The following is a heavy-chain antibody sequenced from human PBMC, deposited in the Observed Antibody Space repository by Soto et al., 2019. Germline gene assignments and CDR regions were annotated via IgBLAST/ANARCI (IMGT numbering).Heavy chain of an antibody. CDR3: ARMRFGTVPHWFDP. D-gene: IGHD1-1*01. Sequence: SETLSLTCSVSSGHVVSGGYVSSGSYFWSWIRRPPGKDLEFIGYIYYSGKTYYNPSLKSRVTMSLDTSKNQFSLSLSSVNTADTAVYYCARMRFGTVPHWFDPWGQGTLVTVSS. CDR1: GGYVSSGSYF. CDR2: IYYSGKT. V-gene: IGHV4-61*01. J-gene: IGHJ5*02.